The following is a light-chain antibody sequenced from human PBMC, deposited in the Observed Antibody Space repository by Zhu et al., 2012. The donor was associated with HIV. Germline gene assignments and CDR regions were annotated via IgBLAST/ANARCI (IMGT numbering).Light chain of an antibody. J-gene: IGKJ4*01. CDR2: KAS. Sequence: DIQMTQSPSTLSASVGDRVTITCRASQSINNWLAWYQQKPGKAPKLLIYKASTLESGVPSRFSGSGSGTEFTLTISSLQPEDFATYFCQHLTLYPTFGGGSRVRRSN. CDR3: QHLTLYPT. CDR1: QSINNW. V-gene: IGKV1-5*03.